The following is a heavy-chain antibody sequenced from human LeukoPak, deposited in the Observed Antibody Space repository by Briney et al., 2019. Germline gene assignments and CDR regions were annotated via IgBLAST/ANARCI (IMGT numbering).Heavy chain of an antibody. CDR3: ARDRLGAGSFDI. Sequence: GGSLRLSCAASGFTFSTYIMNWVRQAPGKGLEWISYIHSSSSSIYYADSVKGRFTISRDNAKNSLYLQMNSLRDEDTAVYFCARDRLGAGSFDIWGQGTMVTVSS. CDR1: GFTFSTYI. J-gene: IGHJ3*02. V-gene: IGHV3-48*02. D-gene: IGHD7-27*01. CDR2: IHSSSSSI.